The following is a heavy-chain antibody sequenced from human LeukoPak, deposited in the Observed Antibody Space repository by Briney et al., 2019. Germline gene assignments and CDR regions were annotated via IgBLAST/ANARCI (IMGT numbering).Heavy chain of an antibody. J-gene: IGHJ4*02. CDR1: GFTLSSYS. V-gene: IGHV3-21*01. Sequence: PGGSLRLSCAASGFTLSSYSVNWVRQAPGKGLAWVSSISSSSSYIYYADSVKGRFTISRDNAKNSLYLQMNSLRAEDTAVYYCARDLSSLAARPMGSDCWGQGTVVSVSS. D-gene: IGHD6-6*01. CDR2: ISSSSSYI. CDR3: ARDLSSLAARPMGSDC.